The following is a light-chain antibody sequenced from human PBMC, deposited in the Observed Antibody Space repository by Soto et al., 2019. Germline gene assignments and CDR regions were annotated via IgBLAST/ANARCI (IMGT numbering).Light chain of an antibody. Sequence: ETVMTQYPATLSVSPGERVTLSCRASQSVSSKLVWYQQKPGQAPRLLIYGASTRATGISARFSGSGSGTDFTLSISSLQSEDFALYYCQQYDQWPQTFGQGTKVDI. J-gene: IGKJ1*01. V-gene: IGKV3-15*01. CDR3: QQYDQWPQT. CDR1: QSVSSK. CDR2: GAS.